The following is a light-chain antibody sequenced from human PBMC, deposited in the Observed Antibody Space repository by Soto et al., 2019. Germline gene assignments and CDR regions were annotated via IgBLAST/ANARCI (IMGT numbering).Light chain of an antibody. V-gene: IGKV1-9*01. CDR1: QDISNY. Sequence: DIQLTQSPSFLSASVGDRVTLTCRASQDISNYLVWYQQKPGKAPKPLIYAASTLQSGVPSRFSGSGSGTEFTLTIISLQPEDFSTYYCQQLNSYPLTFGPGTNVDIK. CDR3: QQLNSYPLT. J-gene: IGKJ3*01. CDR2: AAS.